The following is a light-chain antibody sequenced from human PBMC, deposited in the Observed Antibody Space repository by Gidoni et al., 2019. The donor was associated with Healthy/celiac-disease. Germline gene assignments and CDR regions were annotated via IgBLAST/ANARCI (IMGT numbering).Light chain of an antibody. V-gene: IGKV3-15*01. CDR1: QSVSSN. Sequence: EIVITQSPATPSVSPGERATLSCRASQSVSSNLAWYQQKPGQAPRLLIYGASTRATGIPARFSGSGSGTEFTLTISSLQSEDFAVYYCQQYNNWPPEYTFGQXTKLEIK. CDR3: QQYNNWPPEYT. CDR2: GAS. J-gene: IGKJ2*01.